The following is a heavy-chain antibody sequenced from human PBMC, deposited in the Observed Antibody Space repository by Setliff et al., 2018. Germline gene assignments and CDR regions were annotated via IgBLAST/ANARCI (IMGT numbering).Heavy chain of an antibody. V-gene: IGHV3-72*01. Sequence: GGSLRLSCVTSGFTFSDHYLDWVRQAPGKGLEWVGRTKDKDKSYTTEYAASVQGRFTVSRDGSANSLSLHMNNLKTEDTAVYYCAREHTSDWKFDYWGPGTLVTVSS. CDR2: TKDKDKSYTT. J-gene: IGHJ4*02. CDR3: AREHTSDWKFDY. D-gene: IGHD1-1*01. CDR1: GFTFSDHY.